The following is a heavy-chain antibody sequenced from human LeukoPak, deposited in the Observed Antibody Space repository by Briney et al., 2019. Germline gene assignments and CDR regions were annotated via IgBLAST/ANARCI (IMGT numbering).Heavy chain of an antibody. V-gene: IGHV3-7*01. CDR2: IKQDGSEK. CDR3: ARDAYYDFWSGYHHFDY. D-gene: IGHD3-3*01. CDR1: GFTFSSYW. Sequence: GGSLRLSCAASGFTFSSYWMSWVRQAPGKGLDWVANIKQDGSEKYYVDSVKGRFTISRDNPKNSLYLQMNSLRAEDTAVYYCARDAYYDFWSGYHHFDYWGQGTLVTVSS. J-gene: IGHJ4*02.